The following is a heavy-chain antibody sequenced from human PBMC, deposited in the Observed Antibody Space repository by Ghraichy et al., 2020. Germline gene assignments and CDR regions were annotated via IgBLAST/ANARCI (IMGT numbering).Heavy chain of an antibody. CDR2: ISGNGGNT. V-gene: IGHV3-23*01. CDR3: AREGSWYSYYYYMDV. J-gene: IGHJ6*03. Sequence: LSLTCAAPGFTFSSYAMGWVRQAPGKGLEWVSVISGNGGNTYYADSVKGRFTISRDNFKNTLYLQMNSLRAEDTALYYCAREGSWYSYYYYMDVWGKGTAVTVSS. D-gene: IGHD6-13*01. CDR1: GFTFSSYA.